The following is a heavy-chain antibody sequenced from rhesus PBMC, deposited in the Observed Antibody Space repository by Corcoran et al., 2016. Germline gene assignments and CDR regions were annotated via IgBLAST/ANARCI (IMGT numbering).Heavy chain of an antibody. V-gene: IGHV3-136*01. CDR2: ISDTGKTR. J-gene: IGHJ4*01. CDR3: TREPLFITGTTYRFFDY. D-gene: IGHD1-7*02. Sequence: EVQLVESGGGLVQPGGSLRLSCVASGFTFSSFDMSWVRQAPGKGLEWVSYISDTGKTRSYADSVNGRVTISRDNAKNSLSLQMSSLRAEDTAVYYCTREPLFITGTTYRFFDYWGQGVLVTVSS. CDR1: GFTFSSFD.